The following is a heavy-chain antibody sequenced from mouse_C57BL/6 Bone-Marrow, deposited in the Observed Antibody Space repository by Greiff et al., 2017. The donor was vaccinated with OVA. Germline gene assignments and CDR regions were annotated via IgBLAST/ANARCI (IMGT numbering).Heavy chain of an antibody. Sequence: EVQLQQSGPELVKPGASVKISCKASGYTFTDYYMNWVKQSHGKSLEWIGDINPNNGGTSYNQKLKGKDTLTGDKTSSKAYMELRILTSEYSAVYYCARSGYYGSIAWFAYWGQGTLVTVSA. CDR3: ARSGYYGSIAWFAY. J-gene: IGHJ3*01. V-gene: IGHV1-26*01. CDR2: INPNNGGT. CDR1: GYTFTDYY. D-gene: IGHD1-1*01.